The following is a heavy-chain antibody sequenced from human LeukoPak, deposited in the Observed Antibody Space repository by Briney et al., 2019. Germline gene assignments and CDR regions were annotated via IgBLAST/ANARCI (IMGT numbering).Heavy chain of an antibody. CDR2: IYSGGST. D-gene: IGHD3-9*01. CDR3: AAGEELRYFDWYYFDY. J-gene: IGHJ4*02. Sequence: HPGGSLRLSCAASGFTVSSNYMSWVRQAPGKGLEWVSVIYSGGSTYYADSVKGRFTISRDNSKNTLYLQMNSLRAEDTAVYYCAAGEELRYFDWYYFDYWGQGILVTVSS. CDR1: GFTVSSNY. V-gene: IGHV3-66*01.